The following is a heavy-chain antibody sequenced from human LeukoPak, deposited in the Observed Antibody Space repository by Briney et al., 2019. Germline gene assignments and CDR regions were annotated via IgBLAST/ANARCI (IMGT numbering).Heavy chain of an antibody. CDR2: ISYDGSNK. D-gene: IGHD5-24*01. J-gene: IGHJ4*02. Sequence: GGSLRLSCAASGFTFSSYAMHWVRQAPGKGLEWVAVISYDGSNKYYADSVKGRFTISRDSSKNTLYLQMNSLRAEDTAVYYCAKGGEMATVLNYFDYWGQGTLVTVSS. CDR3: AKGGEMATVLNYFDY. CDR1: GFTFSSYA. V-gene: IGHV3-30*04.